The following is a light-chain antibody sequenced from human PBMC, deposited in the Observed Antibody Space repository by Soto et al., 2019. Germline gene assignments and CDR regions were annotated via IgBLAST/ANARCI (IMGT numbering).Light chain of an antibody. Sequence: ETVLTQSPDTLSLSPGEGSTLXXRATQAVYSSLLAWYQQKPGQAPRVXIYGASSRATGIPDRFSGSGAGTDFTLSISRLEVEDFAVYHCQQYGNAPITFGQGTRLEIK. V-gene: IGKV3-20*01. J-gene: IGKJ5*01. CDR1: QAVYSSL. CDR2: GAS. CDR3: QQYGNAPIT.